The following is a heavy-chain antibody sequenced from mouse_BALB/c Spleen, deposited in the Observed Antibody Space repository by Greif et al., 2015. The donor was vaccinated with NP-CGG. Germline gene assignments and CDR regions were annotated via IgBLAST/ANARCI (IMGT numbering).Heavy chain of an antibody. CDR3: SKSGDYDNSWDY. CDR2: IHPSSGNT. CDR1: GYTFTSSW. J-gene: IGHJ2*01. Sequence: QVQLQQSGSVLVRPGASVKLSCKASGYTFTSSWMHWAKQRPGQGLEWIGKIHPSSGNTNYNEMFKGKATLTVDTSSSTAYVDLSSLTSEDSAVYYCSKSGDYDNSWDYWGQGTTLTVSS. D-gene: IGHD2-1*01. V-gene: IGHV1S130*01.